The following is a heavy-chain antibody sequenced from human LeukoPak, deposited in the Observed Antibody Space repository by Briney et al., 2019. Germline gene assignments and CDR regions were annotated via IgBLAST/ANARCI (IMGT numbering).Heavy chain of an antibody. V-gene: IGHV3-66*01. CDR3: AKTYDGSGYYYDFDY. J-gene: IGHJ4*02. CDR2: IYSGGNT. CDR1: GFTVSNNY. D-gene: IGHD3-22*01. Sequence: GGSLRLSCAASGFTVSNNYMSWVRQAPGKGLEWVSVIYSGGNTYYADSVKGRFTISRDNSKNTLYLQMNSLRAEDTAVYYCAKTYDGSGYYYDFDYWGQGTLVTVSS.